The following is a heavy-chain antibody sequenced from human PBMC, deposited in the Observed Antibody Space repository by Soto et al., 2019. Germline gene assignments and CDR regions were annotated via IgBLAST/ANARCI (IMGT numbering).Heavy chain of an antibody. D-gene: IGHD2-15*01. CDR3: ARDPSTPDCRGPEDH. CDR1: GFNFNRFA. Sequence: QVQMVESGGGLVQPGRSLRLTCTASGFNFNRFAIHWVRQAPGKGLEWVAVISYDGNNEYVAVPLRDRFAISRDNSQNTGFLQIDYVRVDDTARYYCARDPSTPDCRGPEDHWGQGSLVIVSS. V-gene: IGHV3-30*09. CDR2: ISYDGNNE. J-gene: IGHJ4*02.